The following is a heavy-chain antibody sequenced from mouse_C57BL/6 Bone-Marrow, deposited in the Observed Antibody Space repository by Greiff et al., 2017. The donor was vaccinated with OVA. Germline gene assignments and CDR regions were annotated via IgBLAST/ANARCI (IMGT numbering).Heavy chain of an antibody. CDR1: GFNIKDYY. CDR2: IDPEDGET. Sequence: EVQRVESGAELVKPGASVKLSCTASGFNIKDYYMHWVKQRTEQGLEWIGRIDPEDGETKYAPKFQGKATITADTSSNTAYLQLSSLTSEDTAVYYCARSLSYYSNYYYAMDYWGQGTSVTVSS. D-gene: IGHD2-5*01. CDR3: ARSLSYYSNYYYAMDY. V-gene: IGHV14-2*01. J-gene: IGHJ4*01.